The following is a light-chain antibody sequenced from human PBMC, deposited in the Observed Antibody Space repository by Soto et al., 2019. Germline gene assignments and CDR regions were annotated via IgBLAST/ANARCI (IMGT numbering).Light chain of an antibody. CDR3: QKYNSAPWT. Sequence: DIQMTQSPSSLSASVGDRVTITCRASQGISNYLAWYQQKPGKVPKLLIYAASTLQSGVPSRFSGSGSGTYFPLTISSLQPEDVATYSCQKYNSAPWTYGQGNKVEIK. CDR1: QGISNY. J-gene: IGKJ1*01. CDR2: AAS. V-gene: IGKV1-27*01.